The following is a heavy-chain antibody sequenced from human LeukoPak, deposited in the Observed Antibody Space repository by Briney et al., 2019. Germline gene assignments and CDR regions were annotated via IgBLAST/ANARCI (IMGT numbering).Heavy chain of an antibody. J-gene: IGHJ5*02. CDR3: ARGGEYVLRFLEWSPYNWFDP. CDR2: ISSSSSYI. D-gene: IGHD3-3*01. Sequence: SGGSLRLSCAASGFTFDDYGMSWVRQAPGKGLEWVSSISSSSSYIYYADSVKGRFTISRDNAKNSLYLQMNSLRAEDTAVYYCARGGEYVLRFLEWSPYNWFDPWGQGTLVTVSS. CDR1: GFTFDDYG. V-gene: IGHV3-21*01.